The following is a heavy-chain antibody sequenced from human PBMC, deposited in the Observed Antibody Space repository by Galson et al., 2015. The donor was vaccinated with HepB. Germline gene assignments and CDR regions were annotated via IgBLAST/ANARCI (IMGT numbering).Heavy chain of an antibody. J-gene: IGHJ5*02. V-gene: IGHV3-21*01. Sequence: SLRLSCAASGFTFSSYSMNWVRQAPGKGLEWVSSISSSSSYIYYADSVKGRFTISRDNAKNSLYLQMNSLRAEDTAVYYCASSSSWYNGWFDPWGQGTLVTVSS. D-gene: IGHD6-13*01. CDR3: ASSSSWYNGWFDP. CDR1: GFTFSSYS. CDR2: ISSSSSYI.